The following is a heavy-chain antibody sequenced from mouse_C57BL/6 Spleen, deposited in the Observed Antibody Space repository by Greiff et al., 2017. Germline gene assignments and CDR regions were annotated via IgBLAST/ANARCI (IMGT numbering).Heavy chain of an antibody. J-gene: IGHJ2*01. V-gene: IGHV5-9-1*02. D-gene: IGHD1-1*01. CDR3: TASYYYGSYYFDY. Sequence: EVMLVESGDGLVKPGGSLKLSCAASGFTFSSYAMSWVRQTPEKRLEWVAYISSGGDYIYYADTVKGRFTISRDNARNTLYLQMSSLKSEDTAMYYCTASYYYGSYYFDYWGQGTTLTVSS. CDR1: GFTFSSYA. CDR2: ISSGGDYI.